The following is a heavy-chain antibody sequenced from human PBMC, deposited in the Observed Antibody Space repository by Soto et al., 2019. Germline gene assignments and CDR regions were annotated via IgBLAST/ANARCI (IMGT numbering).Heavy chain of an antibody. CDR2: IIPILGIA. J-gene: IGHJ4*02. CDR3: ARGLDIAAAGPFDY. Sequence: SVKVSCKASGGTFSSYTISWVRQAPGQGLEWMGRIIPILGIANYAQKFQGRVTITADKSTSTAYMELSSLRSEDTAVYYCARGLDIAAAGPFDYWGQGTLVTVS. D-gene: IGHD6-13*01. CDR1: GGTFSSYT. V-gene: IGHV1-69*02.